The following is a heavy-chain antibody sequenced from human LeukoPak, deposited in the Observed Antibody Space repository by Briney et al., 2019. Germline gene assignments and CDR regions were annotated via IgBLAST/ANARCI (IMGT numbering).Heavy chain of an antibody. D-gene: IGHD3-10*01. V-gene: IGHV4-39*01. CDR1: GGSISSSSYY. CDR2: IYYSGST. J-gene: IGHJ5*02. Sequence: SETLSLTCTVSGGSISSSSYYWGWIRQPPGKGLEWIGSIYYSGSTYYNPSLKSRVTISVDTSKNQFSPKLSSVTAADMAVYYCARHDWYGSGIRTWGQGTLVTVSS. CDR3: ARHDWYGSGIRT.